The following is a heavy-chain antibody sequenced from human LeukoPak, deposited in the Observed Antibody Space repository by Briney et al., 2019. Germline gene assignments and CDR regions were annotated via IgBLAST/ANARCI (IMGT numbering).Heavy chain of an antibody. CDR3: TTNAGTYGVDG. CDR1: GFXFTNAX. J-gene: IGHJ3*01. CDR2: IKSKSDGETT. V-gene: IGHV3-15*01. Sequence: ASGFXFTNAXXSWVXEAPXXGXEWVGCIKSKSDGETTDYAAPVKDRFTLSRDDSKDTLYLQMSSLKAEDTAVYYCTTNAGTYGVDGWGQGTMVTVSS. D-gene: IGHD1-26*01.